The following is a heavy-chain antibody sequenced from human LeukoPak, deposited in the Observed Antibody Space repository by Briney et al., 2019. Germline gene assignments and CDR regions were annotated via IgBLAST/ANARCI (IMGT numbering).Heavy chain of an antibody. Sequence: PGRSLRLSCAASGFTFSSYGMHWVRQAPGKGLEWVAVISYDGSNKYYADSVKGRFTISRDNSKNTLYLQMDSLRAEDTAVYYCAKDKHDSSGYYFVRFNQIDYFDYWGQGTLVTVSS. D-gene: IGHD3-22*01. CDR3: AKDKHDSSGYYFVRFNQIDYFDY. CDR2: ISYDGSNK. J-gene: IGHJ4*02. CDR1: GFTFSSYG. V-gene: IGHV3-30*18.